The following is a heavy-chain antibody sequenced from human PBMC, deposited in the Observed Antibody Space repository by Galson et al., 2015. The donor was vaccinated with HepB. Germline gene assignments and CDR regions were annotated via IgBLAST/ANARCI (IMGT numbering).Heavy chain of an antibody. CDR1: GFTFSNYW. J-gene: IGHJ4*02. CDR3: ARTITPAPIPLFDS. V-gene: IGHV3-74*01. D-gene: IGHD3-10*01. Sequence: SLRLSCAASGFTFSNYWMHWVRQAPGEGLVWVSRIKSNGETADYADSVKGRFTISRDNAKNRLFMDMDSLTVEDTAVYFCARTITPAPIPLFDSWGQGTLVTVSS. CDR2: IKSNGETA.